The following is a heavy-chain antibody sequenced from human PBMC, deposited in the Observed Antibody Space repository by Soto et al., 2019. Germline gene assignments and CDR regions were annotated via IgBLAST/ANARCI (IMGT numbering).Heavy chain of an antibody. J-gene: IGHJ1*01. V-gene: IGHV1-3*01. Sequence: QVQLVQSGAEVKKPGASVKVSCKASGYTFTSYAMHWVRLAPGQRLEWMGWINAGNGNTKYSQKFQGRVTITRDTYASTAHMELSSLRSEVTDVEYCATKGSSSGWGEYFQHWGQGTLVTVS. CDR1: GYTFTSYA. D-gene: IGHD6-19*01. CDR2: INAGNGNT. CDR3: ATKGSSSGWGEYFQH.